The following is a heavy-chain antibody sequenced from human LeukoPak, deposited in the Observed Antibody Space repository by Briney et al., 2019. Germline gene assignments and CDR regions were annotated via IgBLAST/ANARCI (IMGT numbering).Heavy chain of an antibody. D-gene: IGHD5/OR15-5a*01. CDR1: RFTFSNYN. V-gene: IGHV3-53*01. J-gene: IGHJ3*02. CDR3: AREDNRGVYDDGFDI. Sequence: GGSLRLSCAASRFTFSNYNMNWVRQAPGKGLEWVSVIHSDGNTLYADSVEGRFTISRDNFKNTVYLQMSSLRAEDTAVYYCAREDNRGVYDDGFDIWGQGTMVTVSS. CDR2: IHSDGNT.